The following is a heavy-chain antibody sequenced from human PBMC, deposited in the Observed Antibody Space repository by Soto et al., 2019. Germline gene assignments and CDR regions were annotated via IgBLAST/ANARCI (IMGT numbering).Heavy chain of an antibody. Sequence: WVRQAPCKGLEWVAVISYDGSNKYYADAVKGRFTISRDNSKNTLYLQMNSLRVEDTAVYYSARDGSIAVAATTWYFDLWGRGTLVTVSS. V-gene: IGHV3-30-3*01. J-gene: IGHJ2*01. D-gene: IGHD6-19*01. CDR3: ARDGSIAVAATTWYFDL. CDR2: ISYDGSNK.